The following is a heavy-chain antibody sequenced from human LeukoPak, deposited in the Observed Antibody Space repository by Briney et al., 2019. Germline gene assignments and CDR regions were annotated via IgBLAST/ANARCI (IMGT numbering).Heavy chain of an antibody. Sequence: SETLSLTCTVSSASITSSPYFWAWIRQSPGKGLEWIGTISYTGTTYYNPSLMSRVSISVDTSKNHFSLKLSSVTAADTAVYYCARNYYDSSGYYSPYYYYYMDVWGKGTTVTVSS. D-gene: IGHD3-22*01. V-gene: IGHV4-39*02. J-gene: IGHJ6*03. CDR3: ARNYYDSSGYYSPYYYYYMDV. CDR2: ISYTGTT. CDR1: SASITSSPYF.